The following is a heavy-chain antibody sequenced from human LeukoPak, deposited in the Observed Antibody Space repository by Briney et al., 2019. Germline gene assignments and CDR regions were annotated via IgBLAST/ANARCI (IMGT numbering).Heavy chain of an antibody. Sequence: ASVKVSCKASGYTFTSYGISWVRQAPGQGLEGMGWISAYNCNTNYAQKLQGRVTMTTDTSTSTDYMELRSLSSDATAVYYCARDRFYDFWSGYYMDVWGKGTTVTVSS. V-gene: IGHV1-18*01. CDR3: ARDRFYDFWSGYYMDV. CDR1: GYTFTSYG. CDR2: ISAYNCNT. D-gene: IGHD3-3*01. J-gene: IGHJ6*03.